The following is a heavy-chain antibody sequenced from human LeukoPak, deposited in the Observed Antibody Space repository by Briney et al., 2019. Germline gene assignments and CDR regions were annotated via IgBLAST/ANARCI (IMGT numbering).Heavy chain of an antibody. D-gene: IGHD6-6*01. V-gene: IGHV3-23*01. CDR2: ISGSGGST. J-gene: IGHJ4*02. Sequence: GGSLRLSCVASGITFSSYAMSWVRQAPGKGLEWVSAISGSGGSTYYADSVKGRFTISRDNSKNTLYLQMNSLRAEDTAVYYCAKVPRRTIAARGDFDYWGQGTLVTVSS. CDR1: GITFSSYA. CDR3: AKVPRRTIAARGDFDY.